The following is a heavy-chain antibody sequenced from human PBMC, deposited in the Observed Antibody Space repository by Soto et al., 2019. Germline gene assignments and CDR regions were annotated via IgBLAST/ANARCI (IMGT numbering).Heavy chain of an antibody. CDR1: GFTFSSYA. J-gene: IGHJ4*02. D-gene: IGHD7-27*01. CDR2: ISGSGGST. V-gene: IGHV3-23*01. CDR3: AKVGVEPGMYSQACRDYFDY. Sequence: GGSLRLSCAASGFTFSSYAMSWVRQAPGKGLEWVSAISGSGGSTYYADSVKGRFTISRDNSKNTLYLQMNSLRAEDMAVYYCAKVGVEPGMYSQACRDYFDYWGQGTLVTVSS.